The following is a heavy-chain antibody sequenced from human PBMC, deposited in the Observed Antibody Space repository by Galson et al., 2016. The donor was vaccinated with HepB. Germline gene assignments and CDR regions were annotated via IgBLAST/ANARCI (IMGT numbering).Heavy chain of an antibody. D-gene: IGHD3-3*01. CDR3: ATTYEKSDLNFDF. V-gene: IGHV5-10-1*01. CDR2: IDPSDSYT. CDR1: AYAFTSYC. Sequence: QSGAEVKKPGESLKISCKGSAYAFTSYCIHWLRQVPGKGLEWMGTIDPSDSYTDYNPSFEGHVTISTDNSVTTAYIQWSSLRASDTAMYYCATTYEKSDLNFDFWGQGTLVTVSS. J-gene: IGHJ4*02.